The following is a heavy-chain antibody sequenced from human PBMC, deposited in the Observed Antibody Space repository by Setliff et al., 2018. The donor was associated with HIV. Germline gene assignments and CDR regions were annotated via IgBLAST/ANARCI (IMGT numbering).Heavy chain of an antibody. V-gene: IGHV1-24*01. CDR1: GHSLSELT. CDR2: INPNSGGT. D-gene: IGHD3-16*01. J-gene: IGHJ4*02. Sequence: VASVKVSCKVIGHSLSELTVHWVRQAPGKGLEWMGRINPNSGGTNYAQKFQGRVTMTEDTSTDTAYMDLSSLRSEDTAVYYCATGGPYDYVWGNPRFFDYWGQGTLVTVSS. CDR3: ATGGPYDYVWGNPRFFDY.